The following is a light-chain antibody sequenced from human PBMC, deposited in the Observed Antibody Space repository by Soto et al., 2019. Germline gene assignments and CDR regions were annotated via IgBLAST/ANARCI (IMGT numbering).Light chain of an antibody. CDR3: KHYVPPPIT. J-gene: IGKJ5*01. V-gene: IGKV3-20*01. CDR2: GAS. Sequence: EIVLTQSPGTLSLSPGDRATLSCRASQSVTSNYLAWYQQKPGQAPRHLVYGASSRATGHSDKFSGIGSGTDFTLPINRREPEEFAVYFSKHYVPPPITFGQGTRLEIK. CDR1: QSVTSNY.